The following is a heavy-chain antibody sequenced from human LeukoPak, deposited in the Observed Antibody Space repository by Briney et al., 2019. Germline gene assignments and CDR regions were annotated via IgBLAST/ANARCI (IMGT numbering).Heavy chain of an antibody. V-gene: IGHV5-51*01. Sequence: GESLKISCKGSGYSFTSYWIGWVRQMPGKGLELMGIIYPGDSDTRYSPSFQGQVTISADKSISTAYLQWSSLKASDTAMYYCARHGDCSGGSCYPPYYYYYGMDVWGQGTTVTVSS. CDR2: IYPGDSDT. CDR3: ARHGDCSGGSCYPPYYYYYGMDV. J-gene: IGHJ6*02. CDR1: GYSFTSYW. D-gene: IGHD2-15*01.